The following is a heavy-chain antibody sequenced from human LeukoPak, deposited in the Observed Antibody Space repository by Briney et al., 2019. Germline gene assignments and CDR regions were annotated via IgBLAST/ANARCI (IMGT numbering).Heavy chain of an antibody. V-gene: IGHV4-4*02. D-gene: IGHD6-19*01. J-gene: IGHJ2*01. CDR2: IYHSGST. CDR3: ASIWGVAGHWYFDL. CDR1: GGSISSSNW. Sequence: PSGTLSLTCAVSGGSISSSNWWSWVRQPPGKGLEWIGEIYHSGSTNYNPSLKSRVTISVDTSKNQFSLKLSSVTAADTAVYYCASIWGVAGHWYFDLWGRGTLVTVSS.